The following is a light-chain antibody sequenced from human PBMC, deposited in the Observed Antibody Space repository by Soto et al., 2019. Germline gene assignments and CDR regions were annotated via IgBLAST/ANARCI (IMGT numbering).Light chain of an antibody. CDR3: SSYAGSAWV. V-gene: IGLV2-8*01. Sequence: QSALTQPPSASGSPGQSVTISCTGTNSDVGGYNFVSWYQQHPGKAPKLLIYEGTKWPSGVPDRFSGSKSGNTAFLTVSGLQAGDEADYYCSSYAGSAWVFGGGTKLTVL. CDR2: EGT. J-gene: IGLJ3*02. CDR1: NSDVGGYNF.